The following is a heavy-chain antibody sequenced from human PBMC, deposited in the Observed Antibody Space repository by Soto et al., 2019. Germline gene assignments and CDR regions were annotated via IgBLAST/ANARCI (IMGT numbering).Heavy chain of an antibody. CDR1: GLTLSSYA. CDR3: AKDAPLYYYDSRGYYSDY. D-gene: IGHD3-22*01. V-gene: IGHV3-23*01. Sequence: PVGSLRLSFAASGLTLSSYAMSWVRQAPGKGLEWVSAISDSGGITYYADSVKGRVTISRDNSKNTLYLQMNSLRAEDTAVYYCAKDAPLYYYDSRGYYSDYWGQGTLVTVSS. J-gene: IGHJ4*02. CDR2: ISDSGGIT.